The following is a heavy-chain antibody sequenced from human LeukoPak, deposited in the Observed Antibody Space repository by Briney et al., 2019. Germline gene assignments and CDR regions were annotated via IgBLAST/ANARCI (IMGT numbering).Heavy chain of an antibody. CDR2: ISGSGNSA. CDR1: GFTFSNNA. CDR3: AKADVDGYDIAYFDY. D-gene: IGHD5-24*01. Sequence: GGSLRVSGAASGFTFSNNAMNGVRPAPGRGPEWGSTISGSGNSAYYADSVRGRFTVSRDNSKDTLYMQMNSLRAEDTALYYCAKADVDGYDIAYFDYWRQGTLVAVSS. V-gene: IGHV3-23*01. J-gene: IGHJ4*02.